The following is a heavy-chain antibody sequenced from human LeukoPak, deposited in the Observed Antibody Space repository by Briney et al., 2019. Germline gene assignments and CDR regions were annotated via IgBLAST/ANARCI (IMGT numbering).Heavy chain of an antibody. CDR3: TRGLGTNLLCQPY. Sequence: SETLSLTCAVYGGSFSGYYWSWIRQPPGKGLEWIGEINYSGSTNYNASLKSRVTISVDTSKNQFSLKLSSVTDADTAVYYCTRGLGTNLLCQPYWGQGALVTSAS. D-gene: IGHD2-2*01. CDR1: GGSFSGYY. V-gene: IGHV4-34*01. J-gene: IGHJ4*02. CDR2: INYSGST.